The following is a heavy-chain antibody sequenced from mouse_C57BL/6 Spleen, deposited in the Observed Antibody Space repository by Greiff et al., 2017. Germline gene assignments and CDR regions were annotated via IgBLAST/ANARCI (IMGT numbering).Heavy chain of an antibody. V-gene: IGHV2-2*01. CDR2: IWSGGRT. CDR1: GFSFTSYG. CDR3: ASHGLLGHAMDY. Sequence: VQLQQSGPGLVQPSQSLSITCTVSGFSFTSYGVDWVRQSPGKGLEWLGVIWSGGRTDYNAAIISSLSISKDNPNSQVFFKMNSLQTDDTAIYYCASHGLLGHAMDYWGQGTSVTVSS. D-gene: IGHD3-1*01. J-gene: IGHJ4*01.